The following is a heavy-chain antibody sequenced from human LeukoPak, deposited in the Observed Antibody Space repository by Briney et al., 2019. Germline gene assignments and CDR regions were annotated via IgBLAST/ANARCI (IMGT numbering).Heavy chain of an antibody. CDR3: AILSGAYYYYYMDV. CDR1: GGSISSYY. V-gene: IGHV4-4*09. D-gene: IGHD2/OR15-2a*01. Sequence: PSETLSLTCTVSGGSISSYYWSWTRQPPGKGLEWIGYIYTSGSTNYNPSLKSRVTISVDTSKNQFSLKLSSVTAADTAVYYCAILSGAYYYYYMDVWGKGTTVTVSS. J-gene: IGHJ6*03. CDR2: IYTSGST.